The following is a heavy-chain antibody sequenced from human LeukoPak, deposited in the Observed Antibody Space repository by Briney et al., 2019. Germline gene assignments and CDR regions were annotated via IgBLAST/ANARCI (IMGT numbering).Heavy chain of an antibody. CDR2: IIPIFGTA. J-gene: IGHJ4*02. D-gene: IGHD6-13*01. V-gene: IGHV1-69*13. Sequence: ASVKVSCKASGGTFSSYAISWVRQAPGQGLEWMGGIIPIFGTANYAQKFQGRVTITADESTSTAYVELSSLRSEDTAVYYCARGDRYSSSWLTDYWGQGTLVTVSS. CDR3: ARGDRYSSSWLTDY. CDR1: GGTFSSYA.